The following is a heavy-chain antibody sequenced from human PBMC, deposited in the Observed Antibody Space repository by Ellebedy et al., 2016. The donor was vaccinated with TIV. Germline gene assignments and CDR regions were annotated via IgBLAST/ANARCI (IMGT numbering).Heavy chain of an antibody. CDR3: ARRDYDFGVYALNY. CDR1: GYSFTNNW. J-gene: IGHJ4*02. D-gene: IGHD4-17*01. V-gene: IGHV5-10-1*01. CDR2: IDPSDSYV. Sequence: GASLKISCKGSGYSFTNNWINWVRQMPGKGLEWMGRIDPSDSYVTYSPSFPGHVTISADKSTATSYRQWDSLKASDTAMYYCARRDYDFGVYALNYWGQGTLVTVSS.